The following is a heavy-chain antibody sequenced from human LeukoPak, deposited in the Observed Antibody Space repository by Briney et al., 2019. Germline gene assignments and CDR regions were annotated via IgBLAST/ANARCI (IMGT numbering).Heavy chain of an antibody. V-gene: IGHV3-30*02. CDR2: IRYDGSNK. CDR3: AKRRGIAAAGTSFDY. J-gene: IGHJ4*02. D-gene: IGHD6-13*01. Sequence: GGSLRLSCAASGFTFSSYGMHWVRQAPGKGLEWVAFIRYDGSNKYYADSVKGRFTISRDNAKNTLYLQMNSLRAEDTAVYYCAKRRGIAAAGTSFDYWGQGTLVTVSS. CDR1: GFTFSSYG.